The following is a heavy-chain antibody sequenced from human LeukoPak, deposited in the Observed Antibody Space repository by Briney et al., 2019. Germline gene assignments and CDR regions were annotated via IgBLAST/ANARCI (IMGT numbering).Heavy chain of an antibody. Sequence: ASVKVSCKTSGHIFTTHYIHWMRQAPGQRLEWLGRVNTDNTKSEYSQKFQGRVIITRDTSASTAYMEMSGLRSEDTAMYYCAMSVEMAAIPSFDYWGQGTLVTVSA. V-gene: IGHV1-3*04. CDR2: VNTDNTKS. CDR3: AMSVEMAAIPSFDY. D-gene: IGHD5-24*01. CDR1: GHIFTTHY. J-gene: IGHJ4*02.